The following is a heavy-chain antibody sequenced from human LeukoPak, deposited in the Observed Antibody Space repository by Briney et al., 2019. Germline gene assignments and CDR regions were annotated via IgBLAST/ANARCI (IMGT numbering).Heavy chain of an antibody. J-gene: IGHJ5*02. CDR3: AKDRGSSWQNWFDP. D-gene: IGHD6-13*01. CDR1: GFTFSRYS. Sequence: PGGSLRLSCAASGFTFSRYSMNWVRQAPGKGLEWISYISSSSGTIYYADSVKGRFTISRDNSKNTLYLQMNSLRAEDTAVYYCAKDRGSSWQNWFDPWGQGTLVTVSS. V-gene: IGHV3-48*01. CDR2: ISSSSGTI.